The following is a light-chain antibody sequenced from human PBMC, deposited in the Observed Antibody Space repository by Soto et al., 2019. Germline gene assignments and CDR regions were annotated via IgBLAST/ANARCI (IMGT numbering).Light chain of an antibody. CDR2: DVS. Sequence: QSALTQPASVSGSPGQSITISCTGTSSDVGGYNYVSWYQQHPGKAPKLMIYDVSNRPSGVSNRFSGSKSGNTASRTISGLQAEDEADYYCSSYTSSSTLLFGGGTQLTVL. J-gene: IGLJ2*01. CDR3: SSYTSSSTLL. CDR1: SSDVGGYNY. V-gene: IGLV2-14*01.